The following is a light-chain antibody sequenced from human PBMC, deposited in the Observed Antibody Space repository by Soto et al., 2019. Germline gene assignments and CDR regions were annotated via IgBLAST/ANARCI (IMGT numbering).Light chain of an antibody. CDR1: QSVDYY. V-gene: IGKV3-11*01. Sequence: EIVLTQSPVTLSLSPGERATLSCRASQSVDYYLAWYQQKPGQAPRLLLYGASNRATGIPARFSGSGSATDFTLTISSLEPEDFAVYYCQQRSNWPLTFGGGNRVEIK. CDR2: GAS. J-gene: IGKJ4*01. CDR3: QQRSNWPLT.